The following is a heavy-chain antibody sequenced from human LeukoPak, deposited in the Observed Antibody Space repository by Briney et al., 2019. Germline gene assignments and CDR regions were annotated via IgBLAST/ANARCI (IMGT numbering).Heavy chain of an antibody. J-gene: IGHJ4*02. CDR2: IYYSGST. CDR1: GGSISSSSYY. CDR3: ARIPPGEWELLGDY. Sequence: PSETLSLTCTVSGGSISSSSYYWGWIRQPPGKGLEWIGSIYYSGSTYYNPSLKSRVTISVDTSKNQFSLKLSSVTAADTAVYYCARIPPGEWELLGDYWGQGTLVTVSS. V-gene: IGHV4-39*01. D-gene: IGHD1-26*01.